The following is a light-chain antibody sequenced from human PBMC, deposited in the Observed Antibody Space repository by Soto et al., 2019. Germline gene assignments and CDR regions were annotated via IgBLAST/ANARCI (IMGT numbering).Light chain of an antibody. CDR3: QHYRYWPPWT. CDR2: GAS. V-gene: IGKV3-15*01. J-gene: IGKJ1*01. CDR1: QSISSY. Sequence: EIVLTQSPATLSLSPGERATLSCRASQSISSYLAWYQPKPGQAPRLLIYGASTSATGIPARFSGRESGTEFTPTISRLQSQDLAVYSSQHYRYWPPWTFRPETKGEIK.